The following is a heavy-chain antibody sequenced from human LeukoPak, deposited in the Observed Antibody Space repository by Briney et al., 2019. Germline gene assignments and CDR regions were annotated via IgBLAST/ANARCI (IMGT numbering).Heavy chain of an antibody. CDR1: GFTFSSYA. Sequence: GGSLRLSCAASGFTFSSYAMSWVRQAPGKGLEWVSAISGSGGSTYYADSVKGRFTISRDNSKNTLYLQMNSLRAEDTAVYYCAEIEAITGTKMDYFDYWGQGTLVTVSS. V-gene: IGHV3-23*01. CDR3: AEIEAITGTKMDYFDY. CDR2: ISGSGGST. J-gene: IGHJ4*02. D-gene: IGHD1-7*01.